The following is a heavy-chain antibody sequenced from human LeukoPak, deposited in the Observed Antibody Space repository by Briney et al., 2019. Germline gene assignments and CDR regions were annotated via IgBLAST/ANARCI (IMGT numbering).Heavy chain of an antibody. CDR3: ARMMVGSNYAPHYFDY. D-gene: IGHD4-11*01. Sequence: SQTLSLTCTVSGGSISSGDYFWSWIRQPPGKGLEWVGFLSYSGSAYYNPSLKSRITISVDTSKNQLSLKLRSVSAADTAVYYCARMMVGSNYAPHYFDYWGQGTLVTVSS. CDR1: GGSISSGDYF. V-gene: IGHV4-30-4*01. J-gene: IGHJ4*02. CDR2: LSYSGSA.